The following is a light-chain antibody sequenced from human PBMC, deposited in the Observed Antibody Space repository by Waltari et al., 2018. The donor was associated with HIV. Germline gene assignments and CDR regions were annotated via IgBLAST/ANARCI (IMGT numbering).Light chain of an antibody. V-gene: IGKV1-39*01. J-gene: IGKJ1*01. CDR3: QQTYSTPWT. Sequence: DIQMTQFPSSLSASVGYLLTVTCRASQNITDYLNWYQHKQGKAPRLLIYGTSRLQSGVPTRFSGSGSGTDFTLIIGSLQPEDFATYYCQQTYSTPWTFGQGTKVEFK. CDR1: QNITDY. CDR2: GTS.